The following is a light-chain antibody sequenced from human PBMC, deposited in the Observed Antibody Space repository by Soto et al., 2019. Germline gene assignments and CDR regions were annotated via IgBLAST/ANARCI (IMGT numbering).Light chain of an antibody. CDR1: SSGVGGYNY. CDR3: SSYTSSSTLGV. CDR2: DDS. Sequence: QSVLTQPASVSGSPGQSITISCTGTSSGVGGYNYVSWYQQHPGKAPKLMIYDDSNRPSGVSNRFSGSKSGNTASLTISGLQAEDEADYYCSSYTSSSTLGVFGGGTKLTVL. J-gene: IGLJ3*02. V-gene: IGLV2-14*01.